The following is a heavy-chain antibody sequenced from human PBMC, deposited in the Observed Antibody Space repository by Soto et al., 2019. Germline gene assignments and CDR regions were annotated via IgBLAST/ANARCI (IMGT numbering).Heavy chain of an antibody. CDR1: GGSISSGGYS. Sequence: SETLSLTCAVSGGSISSGGYSWSWIRQPPGKGLEWIGYIYHSGSTYYNPSLKSRVTISVDRSKNQFSLKLSSVTAADTAVYYCARGAYYDILTGYYKPPNYFDYWGQGTLVTVSS. D-gene: IGHD3-9*01. CDR3: ARGAYYDILTGYYKPPNYFDY. V-gene: IGHV4-30-2*01. CDR2: IYHSGST. J-gene: IGHJ4*02.